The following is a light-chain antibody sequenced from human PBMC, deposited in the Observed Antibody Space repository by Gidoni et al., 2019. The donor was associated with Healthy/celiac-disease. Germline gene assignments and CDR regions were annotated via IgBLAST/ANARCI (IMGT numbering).Light chain of an antibody. V-gene: IGLV1-47*01. CDR1: SSNIGSNY. CDR2: RNN. J-gene: IGLJ2*01. Sequence: QSVLTQPPSASETPGQRVTISCSGSSSNIGSNYVYWYQQLPGTAPKLLIYRNNQRPSGVPDLFSGSKSGTSASLAISGLRSEDEADYYCAAWDDSLSAVVFGGGTKLTVL. CDR3: AAWDDSLSAVV.